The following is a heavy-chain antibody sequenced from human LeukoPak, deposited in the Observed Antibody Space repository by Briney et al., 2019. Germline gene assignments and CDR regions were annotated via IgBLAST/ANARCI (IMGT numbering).Heavy chain of an antibody. CDR3: TTPAAGPRAEYSQY. CDR2: ISNDAKYI. Sequence: GSLRLSRSTFGFNLNCYSMDLVRQASRKGLEGVFSISNDAKYIYYADSLKGRFTVSRDNAKNSLYLQMNSLAVEDTAVYYCTTPAAGPRAEYSQYWGQGTLVTVSS. CDR1: GFNLNCYS. V-gene: IGHV3-21*01. J-gene: IGHJ1*01. D-gene: IGHD6-13*01.